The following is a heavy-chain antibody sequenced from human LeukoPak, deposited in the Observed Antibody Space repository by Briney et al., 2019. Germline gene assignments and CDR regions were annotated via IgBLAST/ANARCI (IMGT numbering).Heavy chain of an antibody. CDR2: IYSGGST. D-gene: IGHD5-12*01. V-gene: IGHV3-53*01. CDR3: SRGPYVDIVATADY. Sequence: GGSLRLSCAASGFTVSSNYMSWVRQAPGKGLEWVSVIYSGGSTYYADSVKDRFTISRDNSKNTLYLQMNSMRAEDTAVYYCSRGPYVDIVATADYWGQGTLVTVSS. J-gene: IGHJ4*02. CDR1: GFTVSSNY.